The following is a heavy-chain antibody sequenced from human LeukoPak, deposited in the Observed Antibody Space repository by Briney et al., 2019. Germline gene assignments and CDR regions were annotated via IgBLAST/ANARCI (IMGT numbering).Heavy chain of an antibody. D-gene: IGHD3-10*01. Sequence: TTQTLSLTCTVSGGSISSGGYYWSWIRQHPGKGLEWIGYIYYSGSTYYNPSLKSRVTISVDTSKNQFSLKLRSVTAANTAVYYCARDAQLSGSGSYGPFDYWGQGTLVTVSS. V-gene: IGHV4-31*03. J-gene: IGHJ4*02. CDR3: ARDAQLSGSGSYGPFDY. CDR2: IYYSGST. CDR1: GGSISSGGYY.